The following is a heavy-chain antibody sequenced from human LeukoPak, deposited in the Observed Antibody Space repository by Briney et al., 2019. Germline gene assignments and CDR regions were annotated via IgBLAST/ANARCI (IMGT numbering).Heavy chain of an antibody. D-gene: IGHD3-22*01. CDR3: VRQPPGVYDTTQNWFDP. CDR2: IYPADSDI. V-gene: IGHV5-51*01. J-gene: IGHJ5*02. CDR1: GYSINNYW. Sequence: HGESLKISCKGSGYSINNYWIGWVRQMPGKGLEWMGIIYPADSDIRYSPSFQGQVTISADKSISTVYLQWSSLKASDTAMYYCVRQPPGVYDTTQNWFDPWGQGTLVTVSS.